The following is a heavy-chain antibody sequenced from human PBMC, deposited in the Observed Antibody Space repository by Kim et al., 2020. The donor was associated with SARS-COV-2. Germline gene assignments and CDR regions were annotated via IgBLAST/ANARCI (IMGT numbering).Heavy chain of an antibody. Sequence: SQTFQGQVTTSADKSISTAYLQWSSLKASDTAMYYCARTSIAVAEYFDYWGQGTLVTVSS. V-gene: IGHV5-51*01. CDR3: ARTSIAVAEYFDY. D-gene: IGHD6-19*01. J-gene: IGHJ4*02.